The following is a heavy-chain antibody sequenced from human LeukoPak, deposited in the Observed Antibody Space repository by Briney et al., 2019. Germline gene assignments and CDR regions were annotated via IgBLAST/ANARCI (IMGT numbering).Heavy chain of an antibody. D-gene: IGHD3-10*01. CDR3: AKRHFGSGNYYITETLDN. CDR1: GFTFTAFA. V-gene: IGHV3-23*01. Sequence: GGSLRLSCAASGFTFTAFAMSWVRQAPGKGLEWVSAISDSGASTYYAESVRGRFTISRDNSKNTLFLQMNSLRAEDTAVYYCAKRHFGSGNYYITETLDNWGQGTLVTVSS. CDR2: ISDSGAST. J-gene: IGHJ4*02.